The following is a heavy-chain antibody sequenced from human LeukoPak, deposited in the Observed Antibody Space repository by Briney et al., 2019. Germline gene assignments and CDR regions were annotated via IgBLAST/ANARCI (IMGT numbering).Heavy chain of an antibody. V-gene: IGHV4-59*01. Sequence: SETLSLTCTVSGGSISSYYWSWIRQPPGKGLEWIGYIYYSGSTNYNPSLKSRVTISVDTSKNQFSLKLSSVTAADTAVYYCARVKRGYSYGPLEYYYFYMDVRGKGTTVTVSS. D-gene: IGHD5-18*01. J-gene: IGHJ6*03. CDR2: IYYSGST. CDR1: GGSISSYY. CDR3: ARVKRGYSYGPLEYYYFYMDV.